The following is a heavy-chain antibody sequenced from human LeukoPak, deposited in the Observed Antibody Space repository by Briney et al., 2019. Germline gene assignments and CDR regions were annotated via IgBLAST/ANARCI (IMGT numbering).Heavy chain of an antibody. Sequence: GGSLRLSCAASGFTFSSYGMHWVRQAPGKGLEWVAVISYDGSNKYYADSVKGRFTISRDNSKNTLYLQMKSLRAEDTAVYYCAKDRTYYYDSSGYYSAFDIWGQGTMVTVSS. CDR1: GFTFSSYG. V-gene: IGHV3-30*18. D-gene: IGHD3-22*01. CDR3: AKDRTYYYDSSGYYSAFDI. J-gene: IGHJ3*02. CDR2: ISYDGSNK.